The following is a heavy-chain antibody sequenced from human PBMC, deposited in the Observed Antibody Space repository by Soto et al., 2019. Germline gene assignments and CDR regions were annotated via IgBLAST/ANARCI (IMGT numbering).Heavy chain of an antibody. V-gene: IGHV3-23*01. CDR2: LTGSGAST. J-gene: IGHJ4*02. D-gene: IGHD1-26*01. CDR1: GFTFGSYA. CDR3: AQDFGGRRPFHY. Sequence: EVQLLESGGGLVQPGGSLRISCAASGFTFGSYAMTWVRQAPGKGLEWVSALTGSGASTYYADSVRSRFIISRDNSKNTLYLQMYSLRAEDTAFYYCAQDFGGRRPFHYWGQGTLVTVSS.